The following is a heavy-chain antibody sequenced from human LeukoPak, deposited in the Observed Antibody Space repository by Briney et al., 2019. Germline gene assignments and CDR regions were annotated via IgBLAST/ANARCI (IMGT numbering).Heavy chain of an antibody. CDR2: INPNSGGT. CDR1: GYTFTGYY. J-gene: IGHJ4*02. D-gene: IGHD2-2*01. CDR3: ATAIGRYCSSTSCYVGVSDY. V-gene: IGHV1-2*02. Sequence: ASVKVSCKASGYTFTGYYMHWVRQAPGQGLEWMGCINPNSGGTNYAQKFQGRVTMTEDTSTDTAYMELSSLRSEDTAVYYCATAIGRYCSSTSCYVGVSDYWGQGTLVTVSS.